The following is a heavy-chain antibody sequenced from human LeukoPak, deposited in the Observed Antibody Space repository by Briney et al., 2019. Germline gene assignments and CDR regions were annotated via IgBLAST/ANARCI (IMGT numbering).Heavy chain of an antibody. Sequence: GGSLRLSCAASGFTFISCAMTWVRQAPGKGLEWVSYISSSGTTIYYADSVKGRFTISRDNAKNSLYLQMNSLRAEDTAVYYCARQYTSSWYSYYYYYMDVWGKGTTVTVSS. J-gene: IGHJ6*03. CDR3: ARQYTSSWYSYYYYYMDV. D-gene: IGHD6-13*01. CDR1: GFTFISCA. CDR2: ISSSGTTI. V-gene: IGHV3-48*04.